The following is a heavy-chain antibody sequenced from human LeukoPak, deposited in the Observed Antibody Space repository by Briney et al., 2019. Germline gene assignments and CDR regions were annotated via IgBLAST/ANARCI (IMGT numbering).Heavy chain of an antibody. D-gene: IGHD2-15*01. Sequence: PGGSLRLSCAASGFTFSSYWMHWVRQAPGKGLVWVSRIKSDGITTSYADSVKGRFTISRDNSKNTLYLQMNSLRAEDTAVYYCANHDIVVNRFGGYFDYWGQGTLVTVSS. CDR2: IKSDGITT. J-gene: IGHJ4*02. CDR3: ANHDIVVNRFGGYFDY. CDR1: GFTFSSYW. V-gene: IGHV3-74*01.